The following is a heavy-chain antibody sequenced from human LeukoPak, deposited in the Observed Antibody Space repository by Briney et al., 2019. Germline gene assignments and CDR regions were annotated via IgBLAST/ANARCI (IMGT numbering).Heavy chain of an antibody. CDR3: ARGRQLAFDY. D-gene: IGHD6-13*01. CDR2: IYSGGST. CDR1: GFTFSSYT. Sequence: GASLRLSCAASGFTFSSYTMSWVRQAPGKGLEWVSVIYSGGSTYYADSVKGRFTISRDNSKNTLYLQMNSLRAEDTAVYYCARGRQLAFDYWGQGTLVTVSS. V-gene: IGHV3-53*01. J-gene: IGHJ4*02.